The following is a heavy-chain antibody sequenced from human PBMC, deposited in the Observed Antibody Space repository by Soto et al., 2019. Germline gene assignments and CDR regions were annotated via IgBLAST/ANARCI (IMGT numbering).Heavy chain of an antibody. V-gene: IGHV1-69*01. D-gene: IGHD1-1*01. CDR2: IIPIFDTA. CDR3: ARNGTLTGYSYGMDD. CDR1: GGTFSDST. Sequence: QVQLVQSGAELRKPGSSVKVSCKASGGTFSDSTINWVRQAPGQRLKWMGGIIPIFDTANYAEKFQGRVTITADESTSTSFMDVSTLRSEDTAVYYCARNGTLTGYSYGMDDGGQGTMVTVSS. J-gene: IGHJ6*02.